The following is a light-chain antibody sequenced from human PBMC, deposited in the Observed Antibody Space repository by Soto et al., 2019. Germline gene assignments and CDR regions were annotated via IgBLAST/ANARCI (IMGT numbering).Light chain of an antibody. J-gene: IGLJ1*01. CDR1: ASDIGGYNF. V-gene: IGLV2-14*03. CDR3: SSYTSSATLV. Sequence: QPVLTQPASVSGSPGQSITLSCTGTASDIGGYNFVSWYQQSAGKAPKLIIYDVSHRPAGVSDRFSASKSGNTAALTISALRTEDEADYYCSSYTSSATLVFGSGTKLTVL. CDR2: DVS.